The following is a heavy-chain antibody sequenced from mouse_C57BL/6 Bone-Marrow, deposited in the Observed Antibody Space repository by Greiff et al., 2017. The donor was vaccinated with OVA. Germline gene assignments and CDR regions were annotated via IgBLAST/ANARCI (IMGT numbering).Heavy chain of an antibody. J-gene: IGHJ4*01. CDR3: ARYHYYGRYDYAMDY. CDR1: GYTFTSYW. Sequence: QVQLQQPGAELVRPGTSVKLSCKASGYTFTSYWMHWVKQRPGQGLEWIGVIDPSDSYTNYNQKFKGKATLTVDTSSSTAYMQLSSLTSEDSAVYYCARYHYYGRYDYAMDYWGQGTSVTVSS. D-gene: IGHD1-1*01. CDR2: IDPSDSYT. V-gene: IGHV1-59*01.